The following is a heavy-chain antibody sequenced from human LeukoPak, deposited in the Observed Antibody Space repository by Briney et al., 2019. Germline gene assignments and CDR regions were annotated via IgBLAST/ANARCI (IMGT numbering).Heavy chain of an antibody. Sequence: GGSLRLSCAASGFTFSSYAMHWVRQAPGKGLEWVAVISYDGSNKYYADSVKGRFTISRDNSKNTLYLQMNSLRAEDTAVHYCARDSSMYSSGLDAFDIWGQGTMVTVSS. J-gene: IGHJ3*02. CDR3: ARDSSMYSSGLDAFDI. CDR2: ISYDGSNK. D-gene: IGHD6-19*01. V-gene: IGHV3-30-3*01. CDR1: GFTFSSYA.